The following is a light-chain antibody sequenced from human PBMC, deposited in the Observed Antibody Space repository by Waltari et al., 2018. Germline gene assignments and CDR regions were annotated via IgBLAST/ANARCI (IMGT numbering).Light chain of an antibody. Sequence: DIVMTQSPDSLALSLGERATINCKSSQSVLHSSNNKNYLAWYQQKPGQPPNLLIYWAATRGAGVPERFSGSASGTDFTLTISSLQAEDVAVYYCQQYYNAPLTFGGGTKVEIK. J-gene: IGKJ4*01. CDR1: QSVLHSSNNKNY. CDR2: WAA. V-gene: IGKV4-1*01. CDR3: QQYYNAPLT.